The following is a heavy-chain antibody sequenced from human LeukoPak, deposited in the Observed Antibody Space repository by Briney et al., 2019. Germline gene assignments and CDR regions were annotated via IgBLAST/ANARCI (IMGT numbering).Heavy chain of an antibody. V-gene: IGHV1-46*01. CDR3: ARRGSSTSGYYYGMDV. D-gene: IGHD6-6*01. CDR1: GYTFTSYY. Sequence: ASVNVSCKASGYTFTSYYMRWVRQAPGQGLEWMGIINPSGGSTSYAQKFQSRVTMTRDTSTSTVYMELSSLRSEDTAVYYCARRGSSTSGYYYGMDVWGQGTTVTVSS. CDR2: INPSGGST. J-gene: IGHJ6*02.